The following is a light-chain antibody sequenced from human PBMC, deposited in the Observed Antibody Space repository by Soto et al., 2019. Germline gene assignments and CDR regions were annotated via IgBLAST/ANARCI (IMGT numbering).Light chain of an antibody. J-gene: IGLJ7*01. CDR2: DVT. V-gene: IGLV2-8*01. CDR3: SSHAGSSAL. CDR1: SSDVGGYNF. Sequence: QSALTQPPSASGSPGQSVTISCTGSSSDVGGYNFVSWFQQYPGKAPKFVIFDVTKRPSGVPDRFSGSKSGNTAYLTVSGLQAEDEADYYCSSHAGSSALFGGGTQLTVL.